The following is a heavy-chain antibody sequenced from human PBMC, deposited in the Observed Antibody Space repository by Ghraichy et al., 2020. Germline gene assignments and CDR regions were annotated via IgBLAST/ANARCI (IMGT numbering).Heavy chain of an antibody. CDR3: ARAVPYYDFWSGYLEDRNWFDP. CDR1: GYTFTSYG. Sequence: ASVKVSYKASGYTFTSYGISWVRQAPGQGLEWMGWISAYNGDTNYAQKLQGRVTMTTDTSTSTAYMELRSLRSDDTAVYYCARAVPYYDFWSGYLEDRNWFDPWGQGTLVTVSS. CDR2: ISAYNGDT. J-gene: IGHJ5*02. D-gene: IGHD3-3*01. V-gene: IGHV1-18*01.